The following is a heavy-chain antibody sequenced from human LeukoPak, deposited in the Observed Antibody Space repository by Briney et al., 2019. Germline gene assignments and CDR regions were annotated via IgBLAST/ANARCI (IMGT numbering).Heavy chain of an antibody. CDR1: GFTFNRYW. V-gene: IGHV3-7*01. Sequence: PGGSLRLSCAASGFTFNRYWMSWVRQAPGKGLEWVANIKEDGSREEYVNSVKGRFTISRDNAKNSLYLQMDSLRAEDTAVYYCAKAPTGWELLGWFDPWGQGTLVTVSS. CDR3: AKAPTGWELLGWFDP. CDR2: IKEDGSRE. D-gene: IGHD1-26*01. J-gene: IGHJ5*02.